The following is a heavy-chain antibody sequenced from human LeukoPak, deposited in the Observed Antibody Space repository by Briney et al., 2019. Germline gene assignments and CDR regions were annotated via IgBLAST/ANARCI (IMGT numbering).Heavy chain of an antibody. Sequence: GGSLRLSCAASGFTFSGYWMSWVRQAPGKGLEWVANIKPDGSEKYSVDSVKGRFTISRDNAKNSLYLQMNSLRAEDTAVYYCARGDFDSGSYNDAFDIWGQGTMVTVSS. J-gene: IGHJ3*02. CDR3: ARGDFDSGSYNDAFDI. D-gene: IGHD1-26*01. CDR2: IKPDGSEK. CDR1: GFTFSGYW. V-gene: IGHV3-7*01.